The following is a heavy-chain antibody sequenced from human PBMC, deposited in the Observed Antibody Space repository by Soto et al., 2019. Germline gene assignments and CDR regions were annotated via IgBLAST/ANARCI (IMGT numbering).Heavy chain of an antibody. V-gene: IGHV3-23*01. J-gene: IGHJ4*02. D-gene: IGHD3-3*02. Sequence: PGGSLRLSCAASGFTFSSYAMSWVRQAPGKGLEWVSTISGSGGSTYYADSVKGRFTISRDNSKNTLYLQMNSLRAEDTAVYYCANLALASWYYFDYWGQGTLVTVSS. CDR3: ANLALASWYYFDY. CDR2: ISGSGGST. CDR1: GFTFSSYA.